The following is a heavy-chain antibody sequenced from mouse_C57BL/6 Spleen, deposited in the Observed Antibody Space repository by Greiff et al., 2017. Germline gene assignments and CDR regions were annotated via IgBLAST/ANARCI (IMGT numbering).Heavy chain of an antibody. CDR1: GYTFTDYY. V-gene: IGHV1-26*01. CDR2: INPNNGGT. Sequence: EVQLQQSGPELVKPGASVKISCKASGYTFTDYYMNWVKQSHGKSLEWIGDINPNNGGTSYNQKFKGKATLTVDKSSSTAYMELRSLTSEDSAVYYCARLDSPGSWGQGTTLTVSS. J-gene: IGHJ2*01. D-gene: IGHD3-2*01. CDR3: ARLDSPGS.